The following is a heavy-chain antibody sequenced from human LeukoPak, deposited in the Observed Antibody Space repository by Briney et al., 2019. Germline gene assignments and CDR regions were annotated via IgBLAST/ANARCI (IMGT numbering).Heavy chain of an antibody. D-gene: IGHD4-11*01. Sequence: SETLSLTCTVSGGSVSSGGYYWSWIRQPPGKGLEWIGYIYYSGSTNYNPSLKSRVTISVDTSKNQFSLKLSSVTAADTAVYYCARADYSNYGDAFDIWGLGTMVTVSS. CDR3: ARADYSNYGDAFDI. V-gene: IGHV4-61*08. CDR2: IYYSGST. J-gene: IGHJ3*02. CDR1: GGSVSSGGYY.